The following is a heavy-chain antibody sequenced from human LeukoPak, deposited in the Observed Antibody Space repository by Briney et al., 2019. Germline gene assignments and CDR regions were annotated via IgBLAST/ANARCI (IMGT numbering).Heavy chain of an antibody. CDR3: ATPGV. Sequence: SVKVSCKASGYTFTSYYMHWVRQAPGQGLEWMGGIIPIFGTANYAQKFQGKVTITADESTSTAYMELSSLRSEDTAVYYCATPGVWGQGTTVTVSS. V-gene: IGHV1-69*13. D-gene: IGHD2-15*01. CDR1: GYTFTSYY. CDR2: IIPIFGTA. J-gene: IGHJ6*02.